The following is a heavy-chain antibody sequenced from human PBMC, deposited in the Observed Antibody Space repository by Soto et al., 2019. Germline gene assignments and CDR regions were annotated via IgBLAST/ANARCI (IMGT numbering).Heavy chain of an antibody. CDR1: GYTFTSYY. V-gene: IGHV1-46*03. J-gene: IGHJ4*02. CDR2: VNPSGGST. CDR3: ARDRTTVTTFDY. D-gene: IGHD4-17*01. Sequence: QVQLVQSGAEVKKPGASVKVSCKASGYTFTSYYMHWVRQAPGQGREWMGLVNPSGGSTSYAQKFQGRVPMTRDTSTSTVYMELSSLRSEDTAVYYCARDRTTVTTFDYWGQGTLVTASS.